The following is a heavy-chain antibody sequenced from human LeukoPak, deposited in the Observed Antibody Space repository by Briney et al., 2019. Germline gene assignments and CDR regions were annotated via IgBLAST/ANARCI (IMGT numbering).Heavy chain of an antibody. CDR2: VYSNGNT. D-gene: IGHD1-14*01. J-gene: IGHJ3*02. V-gene: IGHV4-59*01. CDR3: ARDSLVTISPGTFDI. CDR1: GGSLSSYY. Sequence: SETLSLTCNVSGGSLSSYYWSWIRQPPGKGLEWIGYVYSNGNTNYNPSLRNRVTISVDTSKNHFSLKLTSVTAADTALYYCARDSLVTISPGTFDIWGQGALVTVSS.